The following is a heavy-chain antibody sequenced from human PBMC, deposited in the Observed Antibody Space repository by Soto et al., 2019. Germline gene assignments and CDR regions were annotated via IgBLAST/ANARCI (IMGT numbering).Heavy chain of an antibody. V-gene: IGHV3-23*01. D-gene: IGHD3-16*01. CDR2: ISGSGGST. J-gene: IGHJ6*03. CDR3: AKKGAGIMITFGDYYYYMDV. Sequence: EVQLLESGGGLVQPGGSLRLSCAASGFTFSSYAMSWVRQAPGKGLEWVSAISGSGGSTYYADSVKGRFTISRDNSKNTLYLQMNSLRAEDTAVYYCAKKGAGIMITFGDYYYYMDVWGKGTTVTVSS. CDR1: GFTFSSYA.